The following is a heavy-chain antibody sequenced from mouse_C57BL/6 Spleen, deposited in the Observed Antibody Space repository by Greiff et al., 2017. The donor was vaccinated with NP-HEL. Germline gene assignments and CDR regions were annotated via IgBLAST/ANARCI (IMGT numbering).Heavy chain of an antibody. J-gene: IGHJ2*01. CDR3: ARRGLYYYGSSYGDFDY. Sequence: EVQGVESGGGLVKPGGSLKLSCAASGFTFSSYTMSWVRQTPGKRLEWVATISGGGGNTYYPDRVKGRFTISRDNAKNTLYLQMSSLRSEDTALYYCARRGLYYYGSSYGDFDYWGQGTTLTVSS. CDR2: ISGGGGNT. D-gene: IGHD1-1*01. CDR1: GFTFSSYT. V-gene: IGHV5-9*01.